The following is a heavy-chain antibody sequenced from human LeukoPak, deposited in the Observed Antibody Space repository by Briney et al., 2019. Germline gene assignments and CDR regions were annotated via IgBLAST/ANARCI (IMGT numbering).Heavy chain of an antibody. CDR1: GYTFTDYH. CDR3: ARVRASAATGTGARYFQD. CDR2: NNPNSGGT. Sequence: ASVKLSCRASGYTFTDYHIYWMRQAPGQGLEWMGWNNPNSGGTNYAQKFQGRVTMTRDTSTNTAYMELSRLRSDDTAVYFCARVRASAATGTGARYFQDWGEGTLVTVSS. V-gene: IGHV1-2*02. J-gene: IGHJ1*01. D-gene: IGHD1-1*01.